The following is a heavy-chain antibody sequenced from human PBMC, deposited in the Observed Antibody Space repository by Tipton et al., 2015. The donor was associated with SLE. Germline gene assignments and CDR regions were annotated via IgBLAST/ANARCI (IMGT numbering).Heavy chain of an antibody. V-gene: IGHV3-74*01. D-gene: IGHD1-26*01. CDR1: GFTLSRHW. J-gene: IGHJ6*03. Sequence: SLRLSCAASGFTLSRHWMHWVRQAPGKGLVWVSRTNRDGSSRTYADSVKGRFTISRDNAKNTLYLQMNSLRAEDTAVYYCARAGSGWELGHYYYYMDVWGKGTTVTVSS. CDR3: ARAGSGWELGHYYYYMDV. CDR2: TNRDGSSR.